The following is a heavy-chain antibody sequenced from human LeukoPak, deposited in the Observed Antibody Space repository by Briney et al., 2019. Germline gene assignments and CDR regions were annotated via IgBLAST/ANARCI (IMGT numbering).Heavy chain of an antibody. CDR3: ARKEGSIAARIDY. D-gene: IGHD6-6*01. J-gene: IGHJ4*02. CDR1: GYSISSGYF. Sequence: KPSETLSLTCAVSGYSISSGYFWGLIRPPPRKGLGRVGSIYHSGSTYYNPSLKSRVTISVDTSKNQFSLKLSSVTAADTAVYYCARKEGSIAARIDYWGQGTLVTVSS. V-gene: IGHV4-38-2*01. CDR2: IYHSGST.